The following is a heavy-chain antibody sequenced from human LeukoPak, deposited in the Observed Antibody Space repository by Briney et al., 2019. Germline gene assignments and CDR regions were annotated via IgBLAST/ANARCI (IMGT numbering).Heavy chain of an antibody. CDR2: ISSSSSYI. J-gene: IGHJ4*02. D-gene: IGHD6-6*01. V-gene: IGHV3-21*01. CDR1: GFTFSSYS. CDR3: ARAHASIADFDY. Sequence: GGSLRLSCAASGFTFSSYSMNWVRQAPGKGLEWVSSISSSSSYIYYADSVKGRFTISRDNAKNSLYLQMNSLRAEDTAVYYCARAHASIADFDYWGQGTLVTVSS.